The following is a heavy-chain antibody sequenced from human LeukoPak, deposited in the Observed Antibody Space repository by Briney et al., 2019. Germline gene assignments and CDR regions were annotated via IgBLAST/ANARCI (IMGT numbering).Heavy chain of an antibody. D-gene: IGHD2-15*01. CDR2: INHSGST. CDR3: ARTSEGYCRGGSCWDYYYYMDV. V-gene: IGHV4-34*01. Sequence: PSETLSLTCTVSGGSISGYYWTWLRQPPGKGLEWLGEINHSGSTNYNPSLKSRVTISVDTSKNQFSLKLSSVTAADTAVYYCARTSEGYCRGGSCWDYYYYMDVWGKGTTVTVSS. CDR1: GGSISGYY. J-gene: IGHJ6*03.